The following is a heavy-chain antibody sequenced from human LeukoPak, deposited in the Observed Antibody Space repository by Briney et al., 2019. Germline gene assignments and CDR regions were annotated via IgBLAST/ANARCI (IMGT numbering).Heavy chain of an antibody. J-gene: IGHJ4*02. CDR3: APTDASYFDY. V-gene: IGHV1-2*06. CDR2: IDPNSGGT. Sequence: GASVKVSCKASGYTFTGYYMHWVRQAPGQGLEWMGRIDPNSGGTNYAQKFQDRVTMTRDTSISTAYMELSGLRSDDTAVYHCAPTDASYFDYWGQGTLVTVSS. CDR1: GYTFTGYY.